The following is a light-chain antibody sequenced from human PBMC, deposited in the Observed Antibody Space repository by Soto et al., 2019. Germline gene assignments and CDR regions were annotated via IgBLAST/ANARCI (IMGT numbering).Light chain of an antibody. CDR3: QQYNSYSRT. CDR1: RSISSY. Sequence: DIQMTQSPSTLSASVGERATISCRASRSISSYLAWYQQRPGQSPRLLISDASTLASGIPARFSGSGSGTEFTLTISSLQSDDFATYYCQQYNSYSRTFGQGTKVDIK. V-gene: IGKV1-5*01. J-gene: IGKJ1*01. CDR2: DAS.